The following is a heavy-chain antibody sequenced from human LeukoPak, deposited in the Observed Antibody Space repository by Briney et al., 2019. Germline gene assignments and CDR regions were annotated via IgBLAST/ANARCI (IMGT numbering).Heavy chain of an antibody. V-gene: IGHV4-59*01. Sequence: KTSETLSLTCTVSGGSISSYYWSWIRQPPGKGLEWIWYIYYSGSTNYNPSLKSRVTISVDTSKNQFSLKLSSVTAADTAVYYCAREGTAGTAFDIWGQGTMVTVSS. CDR1: GGSISSYY. CDR2: IYYSGST. D-gene: IGHD6-13*01. J-gene: IGHJ3*02. CDR3: AREGTAGTAFDI.